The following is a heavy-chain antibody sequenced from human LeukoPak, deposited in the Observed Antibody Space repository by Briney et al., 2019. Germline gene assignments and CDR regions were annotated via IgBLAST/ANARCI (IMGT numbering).Heavy chain of an antibody. D-gene: IGHD6-13*01. CDR2: ISPYNGNT. Sequence: ASVKVSCKASGYTFTSYGISWVRQAPGQGLEWMGWISPYNGNTNYAQKLQGRVTMTTDTSTSTAYMELRSLRSDDTAVYYCARGAASLETGYSRSCVYYSLSFYMDVWGKRTTVTVS. J-gene: IGHJ6*03. V-gene: IGHV1-18*01. CDR3: ARGAASLETGYSRSCVYYSLSFYMDV. CDR1: GYTFTSYG.